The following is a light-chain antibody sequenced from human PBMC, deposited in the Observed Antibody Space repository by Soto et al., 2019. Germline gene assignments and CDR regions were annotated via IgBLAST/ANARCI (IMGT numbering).Light chain of an antibody. CDR2: GAS. CDR3: QQYGSSGT. CDR1: QSVSSSY. J-gene: IGKJ1*01. V-gene: IGKV3-20*01. Sequence: IVWSQCAADVSLSQGERATLSCRASQSVSSSYLAWYQQKPGQAPRLLIYGASSRATGIPDRFSGSGSGTDFTLTISRLEPEDFAVYYCQQYGSSGTFGQG.